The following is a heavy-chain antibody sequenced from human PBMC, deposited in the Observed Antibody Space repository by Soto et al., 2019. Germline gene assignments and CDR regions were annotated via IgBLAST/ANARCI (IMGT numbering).Heavy chain of an antibody. CDR3: AVSQDRGGRTTFIY. V-gene: IGHV3-9*01. D-gene: IGHD3-16*01. CDR2: INWKSDI. CDR1: GFTLDDNA. J-gene: IGHJ4*02. Sequence: GGSLRLSCALSGFTLDDNAMHWVWQAPEKGLEWDSGINWKSDIGYADSVKGRFTISRDNAENSLYLQMNSLRAEDTALYYCAVSQDRGGRTTFIYWGQGTQVTVSS.